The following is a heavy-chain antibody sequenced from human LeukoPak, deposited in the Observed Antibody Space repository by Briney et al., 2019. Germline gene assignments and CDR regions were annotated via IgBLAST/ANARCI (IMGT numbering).Heavy chain of an antibody. Sequence: GGSLRLSCVVSGFTFASSWMTWVRQAPGKGLEWVANIKQDGSEKHYVDSVKGRFTISRDNVKNSLYLQMNSLRAEDTAVYYCAREPGIGYAFGIWGQGTMVTVSS. CDR1: GFTFASSW. CDR2: IKQDGSEK. D-gene: IGHD3-10*01. J-gene: IGHJ3*02. CDR3: AREPGIGYAFGI. V-gene: IGHV3-7*01.